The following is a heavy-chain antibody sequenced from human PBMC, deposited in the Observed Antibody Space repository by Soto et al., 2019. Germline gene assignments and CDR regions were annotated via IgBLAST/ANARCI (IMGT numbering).Heavy chain of an antibody. CDR1: GGSISSGGYY. CDR3: ARGYGALTIDY. Sequence: QVQLQESGPGLVKPSQTLSLTCTVSGGSISSGGYYWSWIRQLPGKGLKWIGYIYYSGSTYYNPSFKSRVTISVDTSKNQFSLKLSSVTAADTAVYYCARGYGALTIDYWGQGTLVTVSS. D-gene: IGHD4-17*01. J-gene: IGHJ4*02. CDR2: IYYSGST. V-gene: IGHV4-31*03.